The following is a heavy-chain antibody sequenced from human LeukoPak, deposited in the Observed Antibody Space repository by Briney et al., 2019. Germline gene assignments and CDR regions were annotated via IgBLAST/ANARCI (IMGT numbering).Heavy chain of an antibody. J-gene: IGHJ5*02. CDR2: ITWNSGST. Sequence: GGSLRLSCAASGFSFDDYAMHWVRQAPGKGLEWVSGITWNSGSTNYADSVKGRFTISRDNAKNTLYLQMNSLRAEDTAVYYCAPNWFDPWGQGTLVTVSS. CDR1: GFSFDDYA. CDR3: APNWFDP. V-gene: IGHV3-9*01.